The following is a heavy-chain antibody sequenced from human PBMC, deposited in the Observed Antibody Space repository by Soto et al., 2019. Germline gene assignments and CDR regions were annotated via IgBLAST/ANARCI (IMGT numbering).Heavy chain of an antibody. V-gene: IGHV3-30-3*01. J-gene: IGHJ4*02. D-gene: IGHD1-26*01. CDR2: ISYDGSNK. CDR1: GFTFSSYA. Sequence: PGGSLRLSCAASGFTFSSYAMHWVRQAPGKGLEWVAVISYDGSNKYYADSVKGRFTISRDNSKNTLYLQMNSLRAEDTAVYYCASGDRSLDYWGQGTLVTVSS. CDR3: ASGDRSLDY.